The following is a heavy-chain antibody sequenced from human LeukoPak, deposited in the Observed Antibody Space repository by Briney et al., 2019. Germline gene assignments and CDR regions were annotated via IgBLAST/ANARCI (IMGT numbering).Heavy chain of an antibody. J-gene: IGHJ4*02. CDR3: ARDLIAVVVVAATGALEY. CDR1: GYTFTSYG. V-gene: IGHV1-18*01. CDR2: ISAYNGNT. D-gene: IGHD2-15*01. Sequence: ASVKVSCTASGYTFTSYGISWVRQAPGQGLEWMGWISAYNGNTNYAQKLQGRVTMTTDTSTSTAYMALRSLRSDDTAVYYCARDLIAVVVVAATGALEYWGQGTLVTVSS.